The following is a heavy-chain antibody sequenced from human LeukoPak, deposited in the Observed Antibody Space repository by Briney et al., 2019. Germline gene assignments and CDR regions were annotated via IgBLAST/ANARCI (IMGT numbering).Heavy chain of an antibody. D-gene: IGHD5-12*01. J-gene: IGHJ4*02. V-gene: IGHV3-23*01. Sequence: GGSLKLSCAASGFILSNCAMTWVRQAPGKGLEWVSGIDTKGTRTYYADSVKGRFTISRDNSKNTLFLQMNSLRAEDTAVYYCVKEVVATIPPFWGQGTLVTVSS. CDR3: VKEVVATIPPF. CDR1: GFILSNCA. CDR2: IDTKGTRT.